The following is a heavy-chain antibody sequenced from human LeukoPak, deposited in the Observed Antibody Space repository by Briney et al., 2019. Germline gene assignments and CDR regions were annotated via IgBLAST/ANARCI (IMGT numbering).Heavy chain of an antibody. Sequence: GASVKVSCKASGYTFTDYYIHWVRQAPGQGLEWMGRVNPKSGDTNYPQKFQGGVTMTRDTSISTAYMELSSLRSDDTAVYYCARIPSPTEQWRPYFDYWGQGTLVTVSS. V-gene: IGHV1-2*06. CDR1: GYTFTDYY. J-gene: IGHJ4*02. CDR2: VNPKSGDT. CDR3: ARIPSPTEQWRPYFDY. D-gene: IGHD6-19*01.